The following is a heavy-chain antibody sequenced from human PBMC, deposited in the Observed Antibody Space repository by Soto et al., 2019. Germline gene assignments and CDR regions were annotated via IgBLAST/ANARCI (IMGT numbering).Heavy chain of an antibody. V-gene: IGHV3-21*01. CDR1: GFTFSSYS. J-gene: IGHJ5*02. D-gene: IGHD6-13*01. Sequence: EVQLVESGGGLVKPGGSLRLSCAASGFTFSSYSMNWVRQAPGKGLEWVSSISSSSSYIYYADSVKGRFTISRDNAKNSLYLQMNSLRAEDTAVYYCARDGSESSSWYGDNWFAPWGQGTLVTVSS. CDR3: ARDGSESSSWYGDNWFAP. CDR2: ISSSSSYI.